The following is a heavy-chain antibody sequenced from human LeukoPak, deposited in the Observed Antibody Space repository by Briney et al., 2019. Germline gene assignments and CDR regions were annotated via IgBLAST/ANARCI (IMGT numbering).Heavy chain of an antibody. D-gene: IGHD2-2*01. V-gene: IGHV1-8*01. CDR1: GYTFTTYD. CDR3: VRGFRSDTSGRKFDC. Sequence: ASVKVSCKASGYTFTTYDINWVRQATGQGLEWMGWMNPHSGNTGFAQNFQGRVAMTRNTSIHTAYMELSSLRVEDTAVYYCVRGFRSDTSGRKFDCWGQGTLVTVSS. CDR2: MNPHSGNT. J-gene: IGHJ4*02.